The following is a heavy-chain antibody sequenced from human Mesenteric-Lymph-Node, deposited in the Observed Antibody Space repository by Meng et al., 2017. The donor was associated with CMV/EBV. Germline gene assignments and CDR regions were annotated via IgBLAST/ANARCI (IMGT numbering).Heavy chain of an antibody. J-gene: IGHJ3*01. Sequence: GESLKISCAASGFPFSRYWMSWVRQAPGKGLEWVANINQDGSEKYYVDSVKGRFTISRDVAKSSVSLQMNSLRAEDTAVYYCARRPNSGSYADAFDVWGQGTMVTVSS. CDR1: GFPFSRYW. CDR2: INQDGSEK. V-gene: IGHV3-7*01. D-gene: IGHD3-10*01. CDR3: ARRPNSGSYADAFDV.